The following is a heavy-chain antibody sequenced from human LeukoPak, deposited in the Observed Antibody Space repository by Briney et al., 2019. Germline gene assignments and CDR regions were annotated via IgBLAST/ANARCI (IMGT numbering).Heavy chain of an antibody. CDR2: IIPILGIA. V-gene: IGHV1-69*04. J-gene: IGHJ4*02. CDR3: ARSITMVRGVPFDY. Sequence: ASVKVSCKASGGTFSSYAISWVRQAPGQGLEWMGRIIPILGIANYAQKFQGRVTITADKSTSTAYMELSSLRSEDTAVYYCARSITMVRGVPFDYWGQGTLVTVSS. D-gene: IGHD3-10*01. CDR1: GGTFSSYA.